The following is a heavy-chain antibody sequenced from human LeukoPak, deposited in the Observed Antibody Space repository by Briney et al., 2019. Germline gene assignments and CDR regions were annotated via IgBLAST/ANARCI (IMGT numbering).Heavy chain of an antibody. J-gene: IGHJ4*02. CDR1: GFTVSSNY. Sequence: GGSLRLSCAASGFTVSSNYMSWVRQARGKGLEWVTVIYSGGSTYYADSVKGRFTISRDNSKNTLYLQMNSLRAEDTAVYYCARDGYSYGYGDYWGQGTLVTVSS. CDR2: IYSGGST. V-gene: IGHV3-53*01. CDR3: ARDGYSYGYGDY. D-gene: IGHD5-18*01.